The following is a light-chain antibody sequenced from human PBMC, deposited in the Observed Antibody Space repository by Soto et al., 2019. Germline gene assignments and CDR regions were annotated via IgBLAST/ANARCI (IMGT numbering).Light chain of an antibody. V-gene: IGKV4-1*01. CDR3: QQYYSTPLT. CDR2: WAS. CDR1: QSVLYSSNNKNY. Sequence: DIVMTQSPDSLAVSLGERATINCKSSQSVLYSSNNKNYLAWYQQKPGQPPKLLIYWASTRESGVPDRFNGRGSRTDFTLTISSLQAEEVAVYSCQQYYSTPLTFGGGTKVEIK. J-gene: IGKJ4*01.